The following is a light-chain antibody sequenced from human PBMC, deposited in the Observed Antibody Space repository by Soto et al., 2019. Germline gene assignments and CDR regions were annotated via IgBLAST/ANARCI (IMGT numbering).Light chain of an antibody. V-gene: IGLV1-44*01. CDR2: NND. Sequence: QSVLTQPPSASGTPGQRGTISCSGSSSNIGSNTVNWYQQLPGTAPKLLINNNDQRPSGVPDRFSDSKSGNSDSLAISGPQSEDEADYHCAAWDDSLNGPVFGGGTKLTVL. CDR1: SSNIGSNT. J-gene: IGLJ2*01. CDR3: AAWDDSLNGPV.